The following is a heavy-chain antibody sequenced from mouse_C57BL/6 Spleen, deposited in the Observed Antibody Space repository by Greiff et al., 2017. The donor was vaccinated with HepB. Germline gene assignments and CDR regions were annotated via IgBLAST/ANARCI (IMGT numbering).Heavy chain of an antibody. CDR3: ARWYYGSSYGYFDV. CDR1: GYTFTSYW. CDR2: IDPSDSET. D-gene: IGHD1-1*01. Sequence: QVQLKESGAELVRPGSSVKLSCKASGYTFTSYWMHWVKQRPIQGLEWIGNIDPSDSETHYNQKFKDKATLTVDKSSSTAYMQLSSLTSEDSAVYYCARWYYGSSYGYFDVWGTGTTVTVSS. V-gene: IGHV1-52*01. J-gene: IGHJ1*03.